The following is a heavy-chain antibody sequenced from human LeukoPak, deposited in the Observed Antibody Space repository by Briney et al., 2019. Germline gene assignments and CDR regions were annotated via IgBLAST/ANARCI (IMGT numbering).Heavy chain of an antibody. CDR2: IEQDGSEK. CDR1: GFTFSSYW. D-gene: IGHD6-13*01. V-gene: IGHV3-7*01. CDR3: AGGYSSSWYTFDP. Sequence: PGGSLRLSCAASGFTFSSYWMSWVRQAPGKGLEWVANIEQDGSEKYYVDSVKGRFTISRDNAKSSVYLQMNSLRAEDTAVYYCAGGYSSSWYTFDPWGQGTLVTVSS. J-gene: IGHJ5*02.